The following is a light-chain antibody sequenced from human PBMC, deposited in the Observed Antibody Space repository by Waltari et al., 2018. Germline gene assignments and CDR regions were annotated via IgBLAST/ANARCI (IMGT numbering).Light chain of an antibody. CDR3: QQYDNLPRRT. CDR2: DAA. J-gene: IGKJ1*01. Sequence: DIQMTHCPSSLSASVGDRVTTTCQASHDISNYLNWYLQKPGKAPNLLIYDAANLETGVPSRFSGSGSGTDFTFTISSLQPEDIATYYCQQYDNLPRRTFGQGTKVEIK. V-gene: IGKV1-33*01. CDR1: HDISNY.